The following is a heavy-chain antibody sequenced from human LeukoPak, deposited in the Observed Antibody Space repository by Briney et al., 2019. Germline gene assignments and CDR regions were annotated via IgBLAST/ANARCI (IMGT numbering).Heavy chain of an antibody. CDR1: GFTFSSYA. Sequence: GGSLRLFCAASGFTFSSYAMHWVRQAPGKGLEWVAVISYDGSNKYYADSVKGRFTISRDNSKNTLYLQMNSLRAEDTAVYYCARELSDYGDYFNPFDYWGQGTLVTVSS. V-gene: IGHV3-30-3*01. D-gene: IGHD4-17*01. J-gene: IGHJ4*02. CDR3: ARELSDYGDYFNPFDY. CDR2: ISYDGSNK.